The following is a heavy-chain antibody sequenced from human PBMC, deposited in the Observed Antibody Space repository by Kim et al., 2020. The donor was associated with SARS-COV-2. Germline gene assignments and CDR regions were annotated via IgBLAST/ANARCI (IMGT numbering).Heavy chain of an antibody. CDR3: IMGGPKSNMEV. Sequence: GGSLRLSCAASGFTFGNYAMTWVRQAPGKGLEWVSTISGSGGSTNYADSVKGRFTISRDNSKNTLYLQMNSLRDEDTAIYHCIMGGPKSNMEVWGQGATVTVSS. CDR2: ISGSGGST. CDR1: GFTFGNYA. V-gene: IGHV3-23*01. J-gene: IGHJ6*02.